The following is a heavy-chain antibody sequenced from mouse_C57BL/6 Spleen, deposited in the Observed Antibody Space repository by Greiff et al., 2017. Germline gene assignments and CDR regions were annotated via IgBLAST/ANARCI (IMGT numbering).Heavy chain of an antibody. CDR2: ISYDGSN. D-gene: IGHD2-1*01. CDR3: ASMVTTYYYAMDY. V-gene: IGHV3-6*01. CDR1: GYSITSGYY. Sequence: VQLKESGPGLVKPSQSLSLTCSVTGYSITSGYYWNWIRQFPGNKLEWMGYISYDGSNNYNPSLKNRISITRDTSKNQFFLKLNSVTTEDTATYYCASMVTTYYYAMDYWGQGTSVTVSS. J-gene: IGHJ4*01.